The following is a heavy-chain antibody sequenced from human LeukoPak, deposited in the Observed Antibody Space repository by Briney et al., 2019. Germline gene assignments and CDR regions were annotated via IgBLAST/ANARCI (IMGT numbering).Heavy chain of an antibody. V-gene: IGHV4-34*01. CDR3: ARAQAFSDY. CDR2: INHSGST. D-gene: IGHD3-3*01. Sequence: PSEALSLTCAAYGGSFSAYFWDWIRQPPGKGLEWIGEINHSGSTNYNPSLKSRVTISVDTSKNQFSLKLSSVTAADTAVYYCARAQAFSDYWGQGTLVTVSS. CDR1: GGSFSAYF. J-gene: IGHJ4*02.